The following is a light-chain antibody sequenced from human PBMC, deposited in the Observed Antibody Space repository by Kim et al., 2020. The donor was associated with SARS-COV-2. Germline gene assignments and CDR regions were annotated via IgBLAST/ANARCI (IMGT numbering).Light chain of an antibody. CDR2: GKN. CDR3: NSRDSSGNHLVV. Sequence: LGQTVRITCQGYSLRSYYASWYQQKPGQAPVLVIYGKNNRPSGIPDRFSGSSSGNTASLTITGAQAEDEADYYCNSRDSSGNHLVVFGGGTQLTVL. CDR1: SLRSYY. V-gene: IGLV3-19*01. J-gene: IGLJ2*01.